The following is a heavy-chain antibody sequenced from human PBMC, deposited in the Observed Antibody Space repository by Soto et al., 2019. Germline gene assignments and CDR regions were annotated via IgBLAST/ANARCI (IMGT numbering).Heavy chain of an antibody. Sequence: GGSLRISCAASGFTFDDYAMHGVLPPPGKGLEWVSGISWNSGSIGYADSVKGRFTISRDNAKNSLHLQMNSLRAEDTAMYYCARGRYSSSSGWFEPWGQGTLVTVSS. CDR3: ARGRYSSSSGWFEP. CDR1: GFTFDDYA. V-gene: IGHV3-9*01. D-gene: IGHD6-6*01. J-gene: IGHJ5*02. CDR2: ISWNSGSI.